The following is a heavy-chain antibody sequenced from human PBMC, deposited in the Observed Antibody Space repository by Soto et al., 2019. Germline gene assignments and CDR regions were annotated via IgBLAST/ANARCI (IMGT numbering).Heavy chain of an antibody. CDR1: GGSISSGDYY. V-gene: IGHV4-31*03. CDR2: IYYSGST. J-gene: IGHJ4*02. CDR3: ARVRGYFDY. Sequence: QVQLQESGRGLVKPSQTLSLTCTVSGGSISSGDYYWSWIRQHPAKGLEWIGNIYYSGSTYYNPSLKSRVTISVDTSQNQFSLKLNSVTAADTAVYYCARVRGYFDYWGQGTLVTVSS.